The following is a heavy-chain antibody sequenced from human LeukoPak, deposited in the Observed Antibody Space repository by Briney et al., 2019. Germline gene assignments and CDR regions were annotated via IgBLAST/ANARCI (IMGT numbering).Heavy chain of an antibody. CDR3: ARDYSRWFDP. CDR1: GGSISSYY. Sequence: PLETLSLTCTVSGGSISSYYWSWIRQPPGKGLEWIGYIYYSGSTNYNPSLKSRVTISVDTSKNQFSLKLSPVTAADTAVYYCARDYSRWFDPWGQGTLVTVSS. D-gene: IGHD4-11*01. V-gene: IGHV4-59*01. J-gene: IGHJ5*02. CDR2: IYYSGST.